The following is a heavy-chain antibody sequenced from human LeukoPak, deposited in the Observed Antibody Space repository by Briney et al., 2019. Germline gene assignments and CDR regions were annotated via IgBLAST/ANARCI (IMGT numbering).Heavy chain of an antibody. CDR2: IYPGDSDT. CDR3: ARGGSFYSSGWYYRL. J-gene: IGHJ4*02. D-gene: IGHD6-19*01. V-gene: IGHV5-51*01. CDR1: GYSFTSYW. Sequence: PGESLKISCKGSGYSFTSYWIGWVRQLPGKGLEWMGIIYPGDSDTRYSPSFQGQVTISADKSISTAYLQWSSLKASDTAMYYCARGGSFYSSGWYYRLWGQGTLVTVSS.